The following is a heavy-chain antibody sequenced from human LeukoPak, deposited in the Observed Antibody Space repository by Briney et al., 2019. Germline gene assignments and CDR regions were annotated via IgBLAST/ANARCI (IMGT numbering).Heavy chain of an antibody. J-gene: IGHJ4*02. CDR1: GFTFSSYG. V-gene: IGHV3-33*01. D-gene: IGHD4-11*01. Sequence: GRSLRLSCAASGFTFSSYGMHWVRQAPGKGLEWVAVIWYDGSNKYYADSVKGRFTISRDNSKNTLYLQMNSLRAEDTAVYYCARDSYSNYVDYRGQGTLVTVSS. CDR2: IWYDGSNK. CDR3: ARDSYSNYVDY.